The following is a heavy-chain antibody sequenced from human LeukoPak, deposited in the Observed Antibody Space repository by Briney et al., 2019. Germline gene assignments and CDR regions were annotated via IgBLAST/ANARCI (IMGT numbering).Heavy chain of an antibody. CDR3: ASSRGEGYSYGLDAFDY. CDR1: GGTFSSYA. Sequence: SVKVSCKASGGTFSSYAISWVRQAPGQGLEWMGGIIPIFGTANYAQKFQGRVTITADESTSTAYMELSSLRSEDTAVCYCASSRGEGYSYGLDAFDYWGQGTLVTVSS. CDR2: IIPIFGTA. V-gene: IGHV1-69*13. D-gene: IGHD5-18*01. J-gene: IGHJ4*02.